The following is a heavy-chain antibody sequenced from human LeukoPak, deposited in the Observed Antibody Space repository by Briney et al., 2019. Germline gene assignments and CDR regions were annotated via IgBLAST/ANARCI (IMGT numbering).Heavy chain of an antibody. CDR3: ADYGVSGVRNNFY. V-gene: IGHV3-23*01. CDR1: GLAFSSYA. Sequence: GGSLRLSCAASGLAFSSYAMSWVREAPGKGLEWVSTISVASNTFYADSVKGRFTISRDNSRNTVYLQMTSLGADDTAVYYCADYGVSGVRNNFYWGQGTLVTVSS. CDR2: ISVASNT. D-gene: IGHD3-3*01. J-gene: IGHJ4*02.